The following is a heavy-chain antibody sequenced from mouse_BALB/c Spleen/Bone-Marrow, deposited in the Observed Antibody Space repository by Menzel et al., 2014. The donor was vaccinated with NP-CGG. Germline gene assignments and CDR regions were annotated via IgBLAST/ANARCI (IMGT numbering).Heavy chain of an antibody. J-gene: IGHJ4*01. Sequence: QVQLQQSGPELVKPGASVRISCKASGYTFTSYYIHWVKQRPGQGLEWIGWIYPGNVNAKYNEKFKGKATLTADKSSSTAYMQLSSLTSEDSAVYFCASWGTTVVDAMDYWGQGTSVTVSS. CDR2: IYPGNVNA. V-gene: IGHV1S56*01. CDR1: GYTFTSYY. CDR3: ASWGTTVVDAMDY. D-gene: IGHD1-1*01.